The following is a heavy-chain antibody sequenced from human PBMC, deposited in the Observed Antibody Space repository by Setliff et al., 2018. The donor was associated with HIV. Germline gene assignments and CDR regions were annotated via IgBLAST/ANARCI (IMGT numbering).Heavy chain of an antibody. CDR2: INHSGTT. V-gene: IGHV4-34*01. CDR3: EAATVGETGYYGIDV. Sequence: SETLSLTCAVYGGSFSNYYWSWIRQPPGKGPEWIGEINHSGTTYYNSSLTSRVTMSVDTSKNQFSLKLSSVTAADTAVYYCEAATVGETGYYGIDVWGPGTTVTVSS. J-gene: IGHJ6*02. D-gene: IGHD1-26*01. CDR1: GGSFSNYY.